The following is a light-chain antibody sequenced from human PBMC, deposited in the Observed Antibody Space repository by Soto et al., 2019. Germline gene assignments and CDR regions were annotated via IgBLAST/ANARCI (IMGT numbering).Light chain of an antibody. J-gene: IGKJ2*01. CDR2: KVS. CDR3: MKGTHAPYT. Sequence: VVMTQSPLSLPVTLGQPASISCRSSHSLEYKDANTYLNWIQERPGQAPRRLISKVSNRDSGVPDRFSGSGSGTDFTLKISRVEAEDVGVYYCMKGTHAPYTFGQGTKLEIK. V-gene: IGKV2-30*01. CDR1: HSLEYKDANTY.